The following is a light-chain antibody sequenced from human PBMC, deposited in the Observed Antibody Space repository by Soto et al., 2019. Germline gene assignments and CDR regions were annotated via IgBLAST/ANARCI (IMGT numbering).Light chain of an antibody. CDR1: TIGSKG. J-gene: IGLJ2*01. Sequence: SYELTQPPSVSVAPGKTASISRGGTTIGSKGVHWYQQKPGQAPVLVIYSDTDLPPVIPERFSGSNSANLATLTISRVEAGDEADYYCQVWDSGSAHVVFGGGTKVTVL. CDR2: SDT. V-gene: IGLV3-21*04. CDR3: QVWDSGSAHVV.